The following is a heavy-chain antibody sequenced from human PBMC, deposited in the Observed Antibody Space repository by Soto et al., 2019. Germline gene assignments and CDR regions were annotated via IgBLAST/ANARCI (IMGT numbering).Heavy chain of an antibody. J-gene: IGHJ6*03. Sequence: SGTLTVTCAVYGGSFSGYYWSWIRQPPGKRLEWIGEINHSGSTNYNPSLKSRVTISVDTSKNQFSLKLSSVTAADTAVYYCARGLGGWYYGSGSYYPSYYYYYMDVWGNGTTVTVSS. CDR3: ARGLGGWYYGSGSYYPSYYYYYMDV. CDR1: GGSFSGYY. D-gene: IGHD3-10*01. CDR2: INHSGST. V-gene: IGHV4-34*01.